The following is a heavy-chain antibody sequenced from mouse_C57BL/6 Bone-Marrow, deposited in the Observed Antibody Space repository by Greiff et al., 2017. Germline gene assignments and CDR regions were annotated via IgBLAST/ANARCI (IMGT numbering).Heavy chain of an antibody. CDR1: GFTFSDYY. V-gene: IGHV5-16*01. Sequence: EVKLVESEGGLVQPGSSMKLSCTASGFTFSDYYMAWVRQVPEKGLEWVANINYDGSSTYYLDSLKSRFIISRDNAKNILYLQMSSLKSEDTATYYCARGGGYGWFAYWGQGTLVTVSA. CDR3: ARGGGYGWFAY. CDR2: INYDGSST. J-gene: IGHJ3*01. D-gene: IGHD2-2*01.